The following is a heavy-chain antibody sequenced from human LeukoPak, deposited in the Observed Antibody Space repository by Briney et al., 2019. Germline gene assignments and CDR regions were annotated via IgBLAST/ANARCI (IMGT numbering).Heavy chain of an antibody. CDR3: ARDPAASGYYFDY. CDR1: GFTFTTYG. D-gene: IGHD3-22*01. V-gene: IGHV3-48*04. J-gene: IGHJ4*02. CDR2: ISSSGSTI. Sequence: AGGSLRLSCAASGFTFTTYGMNWVRQAPGKGLEWVSYISSSGSTIYYADSVKGRFTISRDNAKNSLYLQMNSLRAEDTAVYYCARDPAASGYYFDYWGQGTLVTVSS.